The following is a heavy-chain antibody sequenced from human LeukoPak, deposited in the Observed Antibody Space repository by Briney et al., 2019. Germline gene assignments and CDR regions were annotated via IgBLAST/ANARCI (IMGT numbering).Heavy chain of an antibody. CDR1: GFTFSTYS. CDR2: ITSNSNYI. D-gene: IGHD3-16*01. CDR3: AREGGGLDY. V-gene: IGHV3-21*01. Sequence: PGGSLRLSCAASGFTFSTYSMNWVRQAPGKGLEWVSSITSNSNYIYYADSLKGRFTISRDNAKNSLYLQMNSLRAEDTAVYYCAREGGGLDYWGQGTLVTVSS. J-gene: IGHJ4*02.